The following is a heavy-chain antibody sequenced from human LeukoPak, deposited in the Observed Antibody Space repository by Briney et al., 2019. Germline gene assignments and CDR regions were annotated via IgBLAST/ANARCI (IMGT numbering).Heavy chain of an antibody. CDR2: ISSGGDRT. J-gene: IGHJ4*02. V-gene: IGHV3-64*01. CDR3: LRWSDY. D-gene: IGHD4-23*01. Sequence: GGSLRLPCAASGFSFRSYAMHWVRQAPGKGLEFVAAISSGGDRTFYANSVKDRFTISRDTSTNTLYLQMGSLRTDDMGVYYCLRWSDYWGQGTLVTVSS. CDR1: GFSFRSYA.